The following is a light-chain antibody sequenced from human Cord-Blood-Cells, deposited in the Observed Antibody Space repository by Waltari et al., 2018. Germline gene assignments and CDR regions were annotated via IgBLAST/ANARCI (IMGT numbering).Light chain of an antibody. J-gene: IGKJ3*01. CDR3: QQYNSYSPLFT. CDR2: KAS. CDR1: QSISSW. Sequence: DIQMTQSPSTLSASVGDRVTITCRASQSISSWLVWYQQKPGKAPKLLIYKASSLESGVPSRFSGSGSGTEFTLTISSLQPDDFATYYCQQYNSYSPLFTFGPGTKVDIK. V-gene: IGKV1-5*03.